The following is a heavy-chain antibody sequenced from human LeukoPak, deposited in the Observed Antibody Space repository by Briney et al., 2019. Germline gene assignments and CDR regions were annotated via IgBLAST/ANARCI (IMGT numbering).Heavy chain of an antibody. CDR1: GFTVSTNH. Sequence: GGSLRLSCAVSGFTVSTNHMSWVRQAPGKGLEWVSVIYNDANTYYTDSVKGRFTISRDNAKNSLYLQMNSLRAEDTAVYYCARDQYYYDSSGYLPDYWGQGTLVTVSS. CDR3: ARDQYYYDSSGYLPDY. CDR2: IYNDANT. D-gene: IGHD3-22*01. V-gene: IGHV3-53*01. J-gene: IGHJ4*02.